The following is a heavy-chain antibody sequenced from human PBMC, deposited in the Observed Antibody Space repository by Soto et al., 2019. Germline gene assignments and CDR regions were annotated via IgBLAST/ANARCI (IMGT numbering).Heavy chain of an antibody. V-gene: IGHV1-18*01. CDR1: GYSFTTHG. J-gene: IGHJ5*02. Sequence: QIQLVQSGSEVKKPGASVKVSGKASGYSFTTHGITWVRQAPGQGLEWMGLLSTYDGKTTYAEKIQGRVTLTRDTSTSTAYMELKSLRSDDTAVYFCARVFSSRYYPTHWFDPWGQGTLVTVSS. D-gene: IGHD6-13*01. CDR3: ARVFSSRYYPTHWFDP. CDR2: LSTYDGKT.